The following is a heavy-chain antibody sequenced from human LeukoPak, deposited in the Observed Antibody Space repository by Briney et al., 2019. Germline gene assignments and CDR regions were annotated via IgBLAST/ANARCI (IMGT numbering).Heavy chain of an antibody. CDR2: IYYSGST. Sequence: SETLSLTCTVSGGSISSSSYYWGWIRQPPGKGLEWIGSIYYSGSTYYNPSLKSRVTISVDTSKNQFSLKLSSVTAADTAVYYCARVSAYYDFWSGDYWGQGTLVTVSS. J-gene: IGHJ4*02. V-gene: IGHV4-39*07. D-gene: IGHD3-3*01. CDR1: GGSISSSSYY. CDR3: ARVSAYYDFWSGDY.